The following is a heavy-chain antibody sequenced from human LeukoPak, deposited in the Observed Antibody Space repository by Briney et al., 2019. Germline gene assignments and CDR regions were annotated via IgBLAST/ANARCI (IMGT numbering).Heavy chain of an antibody. J-gene: IGHJ3*02. Sequence: GGSLRLSCAASGFTFSDYYMSWIRQAPGKGLEWVSYINSSGSTIYYADSVKGRFTISRDNAKNSLYLQMNSLRAEDTAVYYCAREVDHDAFDIWGQGTMVTVSS. CDR2: INSSGSTI. CDR3: AREVDHDAFDI. V-gene: IGHV3-11*04. D-gene: IGHD2-2*01. CDR1: GFTFSDYY.